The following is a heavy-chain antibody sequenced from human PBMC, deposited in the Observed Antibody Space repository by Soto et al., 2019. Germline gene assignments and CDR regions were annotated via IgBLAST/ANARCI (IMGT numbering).Heavy chain of an antibody. D-gene: IGHD3-22*01. CDR1: GFTFRNHG. J-gene: IGHJ6*02. V-gene: IGHV3-33*01. CDR2: IWYDGSNK. CDR3: ARINTKIIVDLGIDV. Sequence: QVQLVESGGGVVQPGRSLRLSCAASGFTFRNHGIHWVRQAPDKGLEWVAVIWYDGSNKYYTDSVKGRFTISRDNSKNTVYLQMDSLRAEDTAVYYCARINTKIIVDLGIDVWCQGTAVTVSS.